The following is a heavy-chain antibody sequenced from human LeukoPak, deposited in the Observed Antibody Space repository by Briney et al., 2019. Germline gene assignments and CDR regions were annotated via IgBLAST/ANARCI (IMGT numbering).Heavy chain of an antibody. V-gene: IGHV1-46*01. CDR2: INPSGGDT. J-gene: IGHJ4*02. Sequence: ASVKVSCKASGYTFTSYYTYYMHWVRRAPGQGLEWMGIINPSGGDTSYAQKFQGRVTMTRDTSTSTVYMELSSLRSEDTAVYYCPADHGSGSYSNWGQGTLVTVSS. CDR3: PADHGSGSYSN. D-gene: IGHD3-10*01. CDR1: GYTFTSYYTYY.